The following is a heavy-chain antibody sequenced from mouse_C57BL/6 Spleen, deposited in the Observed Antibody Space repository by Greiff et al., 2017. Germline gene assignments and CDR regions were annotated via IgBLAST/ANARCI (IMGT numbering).Heavy chain of an antibody. CDR3: VRQTTVVALDY. D-gene: IGHD1-1*01. CDR1: GFSFNTYA. CDR2: IRSKSNNYAT. Sequence: EVKLVESGGGLVQPKGSLKLSCAASGFSFNTYAMNWVRQAPGKGLEWVARIRSKSNNYATYYADSVKDRFTISRDDSESMLYLQMNNLKTEDTAMYYCVRQTTVVALDYWGQGTTLTVSS. V-gene: IGHV10-1*01. J-gene: IGHJ2*01.